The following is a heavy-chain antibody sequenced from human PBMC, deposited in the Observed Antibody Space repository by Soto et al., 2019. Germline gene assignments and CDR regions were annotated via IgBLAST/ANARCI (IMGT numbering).Heavy chain of an antibody. V-gene: IGHV4-39*01. CDR2: IYYSGST. CDR3: ATSEFH. Sequence: PSETLSLACTVCGGAISSRIYYWGWIRQPPGKGLEWIGSIYYSGSTYYNPSLKSRVTISVDTSRNQFSLKLSSVTAADTAVYYCATSEFHWGQGTLVTVS. CDR1: GGAISSRIYY. D-gene: IGHD2-21*01. J-gene: IGHJ4*02.